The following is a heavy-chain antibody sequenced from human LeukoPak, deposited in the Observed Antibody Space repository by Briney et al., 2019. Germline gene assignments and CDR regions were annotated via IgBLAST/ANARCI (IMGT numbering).Heavy chain of an antibody. D-gene: IGHD6-19*01. CDR3: ARTFQWLGNWADY. V-gene: IGHV1-69*05. Sequence: GASVKVSCKASGGTFSSYAISWVRQAPGQGLEWMGGIIPIFGTANYAQKFQGRVTMTTDTSTSTAYMELRSLRSGDTAVYYCARTFQWLGNWADYWGQGTLVTVSS. J-gene: IGHJ4*02. CDR2: IIPIFGTA. CDR1: GGTFSSYA.